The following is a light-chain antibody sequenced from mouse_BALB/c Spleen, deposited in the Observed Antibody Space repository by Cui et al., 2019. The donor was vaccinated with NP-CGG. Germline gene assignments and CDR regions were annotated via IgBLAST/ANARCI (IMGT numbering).Light chain of an antibody. CDR1: TGAVTTSNY. V-gene: IGLV1*01. Sequence: QVVVTQESALTTSPGERVTLTCRSSTGAVTTSNYANWVQEKPDHLFTGLIGGTNNRAPGVPARFSGSLIGDKAALTITGAQTEDEAIYFCALWYSNHWVFGGGTKLTVL. J-gene: IGLJ1*01. CDR3: ALWYSNHWV. CDR2: GTN.